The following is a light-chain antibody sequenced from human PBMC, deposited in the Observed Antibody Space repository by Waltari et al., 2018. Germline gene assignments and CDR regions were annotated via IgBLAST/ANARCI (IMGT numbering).Light chain of an antibody. CDR3: QQRSNWSPALT. V-gene: IGKV3-11*01. CDR1: QSVGNY. Sequence: EIVLTQSPATLSLSPGERATLSCRASQSVGNYLAWYQQKPGQAPRLLIYDASNRATGSPARCSGSGSGTDFTLTISSLEPEDFAVYYCQQRSNWSPALTFGGGTKVEIK. CDR2: DAS. J-gene: IGKJ4*01.